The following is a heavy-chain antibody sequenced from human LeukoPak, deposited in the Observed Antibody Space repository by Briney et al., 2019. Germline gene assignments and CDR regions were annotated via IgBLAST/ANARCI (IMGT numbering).Heavy chain of an antibody. CDR2: ISSSGSTI. CDR1: GFTFSSYE. Sequence: GGSLRLSCAASGFTFSSYEMNWVRQAPGKGLEWVSYISSSGSTIYYADSVKGRFTISRDNAKNSLYLQMNSLRAEDTAVYYCARDRDPKYYDFWSGYHKGDYYYYYGMDVWGQGTTVTVSS. J-gene: IGHJ6*02. CDR3: ARDRDPKYYDFWSGYHKGDYYYYYGMDV. D-gene: IGHD3-3*01. V-gene: IGHV3-48*03.